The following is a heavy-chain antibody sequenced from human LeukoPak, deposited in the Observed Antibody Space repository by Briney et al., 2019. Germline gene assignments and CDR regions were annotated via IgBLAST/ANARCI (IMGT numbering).Heavy chain of an antibody. V-gene: IGHV1-18*01. D-gene: IGHD3-22*01. CDR1: GYTFTSYG. CDR2: ISAYNGNT. CDR3: ARDVIYDSSGYYGGPFDY. J-gene: IGHJ4*02. Sequence: ASVKVSCKASGYTFTSYGISWVRQAPGQGLEWMGWISAYNGNTNYAQKLQGRVTMTTDTSTSTAYMELRSLRSDDTAVYYCARDVIYDSSGYYGGPFDYWGQGTLVTVSS.